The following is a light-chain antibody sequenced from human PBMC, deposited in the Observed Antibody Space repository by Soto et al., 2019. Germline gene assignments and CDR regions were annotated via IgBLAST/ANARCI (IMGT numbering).Light chain of an antibody. V-gene: IGKV1-39*01. CDR3: QQSYSTPRT. Sequence: DIQMTQSPSSLPASVGDRVTIACRASQSIITYLNWYQQKPGRAPKLLIYAASTLQSWVPSRFSGSGYGSDFTLTISSLQPEDFATYYCQQSYSTPRTFGQGTKLEVK. J-gene: IGKJ2*01. CDR2: AAS. CDR1: QSIITY.